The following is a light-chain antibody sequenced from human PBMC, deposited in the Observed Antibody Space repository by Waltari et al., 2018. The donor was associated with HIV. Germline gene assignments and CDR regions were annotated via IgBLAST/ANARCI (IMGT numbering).Light chain of an antibody. Sequence: FMLTQPHSVSESPGKTVTISCTRSSGSIARKYVQWYQQRPGSAPTTVIYEDNQRPSGVPDRFSGSIDSSSNSASLTISGQKTEDEADYYCQSSDQNNQGVFGGGTKLTVL. CDR2: EDN. CDR3: QSSDQNNQGV. CDR1: SGSIARKY. J-gene: IGLJ2*01. V-gene: IGLV6-57*04.